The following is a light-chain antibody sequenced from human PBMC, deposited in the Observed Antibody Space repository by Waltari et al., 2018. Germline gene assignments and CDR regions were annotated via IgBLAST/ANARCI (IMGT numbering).Light chain of an antibody. J-gene: IGLJ2*01. CDR1: SSNIGSNT. Sequence: QSVLIQPPSASGTPGQRVAVSCSGRSSNIGSNTVNWYQQLPGTAPQLLIYSDNQRPSGVPDRFSGSKSGTSASLAITGLQSEDEADYYCATWDDSLNAVIFGGGTRLTVL. V-gene: IGLV1-44*01. CDR3: ATWDDSLNAVI. CDR2: SDN.